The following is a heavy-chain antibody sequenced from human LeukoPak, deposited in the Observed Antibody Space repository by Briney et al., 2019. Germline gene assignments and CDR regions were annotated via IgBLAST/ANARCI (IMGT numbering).Heavy chain of an antibody. D-gene: IGHD3-16*01. J-gene: IGHJ6*02. Sequence: GASVKVSCKASGGSLSSYAISWVRQAPGQGLEWMGRIIPILGIANYAQKFQGRVTITADKSTSTAYMELSSLRSEDTAVYYCARGVPMDVWGQGTTVTVSS. CDR3: ARGVPMDV. CDR1: GGSLSSYA. V-gene: IGHV1-69*04. CDR2: IIPILGIA.